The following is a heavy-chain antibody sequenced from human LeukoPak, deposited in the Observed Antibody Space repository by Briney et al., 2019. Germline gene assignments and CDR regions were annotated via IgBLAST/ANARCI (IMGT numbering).Heavy chain of an antibody. V-gene: IGHV3-21*01. CDR3: ATETIGRHYDY. J-gene: IGHJ4*02. CDR2: IGPTGTDR. D-gene: IGHD1-14*01. CDR1: GFTFSSCG. Sequence: GGSLRLSCAASGFTFSSCGFNWVRQAPGKGLEWVSSIGPTGTDRYYADSVRGRLTISRDNAKNSMYLQMDSLRAEDTAVYYCATETIGRHYDYWGQGTLLTVSS.